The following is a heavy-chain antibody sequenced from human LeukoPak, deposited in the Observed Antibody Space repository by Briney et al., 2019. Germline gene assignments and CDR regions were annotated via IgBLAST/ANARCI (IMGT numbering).Heavy chain of an antibody. CDR2: IYTSGST. Sequence: PSETLSLTCTVSGGSISSYYWSWIRQPAGKGLEWIGRIYTSGSTNYNPSLKSRVTMSVDTSKNQFSLKLSSVTAADTAVYYCARGVKRDFGVVNTYYYYYGMDVWGQGTTVTVSS. D-gene: IGHD3-3*01. CDR1: GGSISSYY. V-gene: IGHV4-4*07. J-gene: IGHJ6*02. CDR3: ARGVKRDFGVVNTYYYYYGMDV.